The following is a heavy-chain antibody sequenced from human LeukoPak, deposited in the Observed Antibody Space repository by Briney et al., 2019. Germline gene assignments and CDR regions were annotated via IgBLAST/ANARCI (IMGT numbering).Heavy chain of an antibody. CDR2: INSDGSWT. CDR3: VKGQGIAAAGTGWFDP. Sequence: GGSLRLSCAASGNYWMHWVRQAPGKGLVWVSHINSDGSWTSYADSVKGRFTISRDNSKNTLYLQMNSLRAEDTAVYYCVKGQGIAAAGTGWFDPWGQGTLVTVSS. J-gene: IGHJ5*02. CDR1: GNYW. D-gene: IGHD6-13*01. V-gene: IGHV3-74*01.